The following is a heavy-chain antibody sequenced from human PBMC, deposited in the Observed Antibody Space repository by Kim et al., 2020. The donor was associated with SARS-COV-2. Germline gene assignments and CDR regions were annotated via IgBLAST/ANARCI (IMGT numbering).Heavy chain of an antibody. D-gene: IGHD3-10*01. V-gene: IGHV4-31*03. CDR1: GGSISSGGYY. J-gene: IGHJ5*02. Sequence: SETLSLTCTVSGGSISSGGYYWNWIRQHPGKGLEWIGYIYYSGSTYYNPSLRSRVTISVDTSKNQFSLKLTSVTAADTAVYYCAREYYYGSGSYYNRYSFDPWGQGTLVTVSS. CDR2: IYYSGST. CDR3: AREYYYGSGSYYNRYSFDP.